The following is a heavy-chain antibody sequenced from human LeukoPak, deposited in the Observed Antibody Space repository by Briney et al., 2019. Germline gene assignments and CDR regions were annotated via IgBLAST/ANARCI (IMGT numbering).Heavy chain of an antibody. D-gene: IGHD3-22*01. Sequence: PSETLSLTCAVYGGSFSGYYWSWIRQPPGKGLEWIGEINHSGSTNYNPSLKSRVTISVDTSKNQFSLKLSSVTAADTAVYYCARGGPGLYDSSGYSDYWGQGTLVTVSS. CDR2: INHSGST. V-gene: IGHV4-34*01. CDR3: ARGGPGLYDSSGYSDY. J-gene: IGHJ4*02. CDR1: GGSFSGYY.